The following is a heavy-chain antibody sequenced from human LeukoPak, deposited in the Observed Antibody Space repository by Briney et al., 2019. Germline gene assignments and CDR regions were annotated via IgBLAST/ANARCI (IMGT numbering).Heavy chain of an antibody. V-gene: IGHV3-43*02. D-gene: IGHD1-1*01. CDR2: ISGGGGRT. CDR1: GFTFDDFV. J-gene: IGHJ4*02. CDR3: AKDFQYTTGSYWGRFDY. Sequence: GGSLRLSCAASGFTFDDFVMHWVRQAPGKGLEWVSFISGGGGRTFYADSVKGRFTISRDNSKNSLYLQMSSLRTEDTALYYCAKDFQYTTGSYWGRFDYWGQGTLVGVSS.